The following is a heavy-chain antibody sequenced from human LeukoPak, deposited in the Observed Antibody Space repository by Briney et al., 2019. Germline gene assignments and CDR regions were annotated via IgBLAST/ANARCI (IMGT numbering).Heavy chain of an antibody. Sequence: GASVKVSCKASGYTFTSYGISWVRQAPGQGLEWMGWINAYNGNTNYAQKLQGRVTMTTDTSTSTAYMELRSLRSDDTAVYYCARAGIAVAGPGNNWFDPWGQGTLVTVSS. CDR2: INAYNGNT. D-gene: IGHD6-19*01. CDR1: GYTFTSYG. CDR3: ARAGIAVAGPGNNWFDP. V-gene: IGHV1-18*01. J-gene: IGHJ5*02.